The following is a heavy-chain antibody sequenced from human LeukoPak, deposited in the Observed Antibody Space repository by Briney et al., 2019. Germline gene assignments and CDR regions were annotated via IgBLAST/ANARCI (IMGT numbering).Heavy chain of an antibody. CDR3: ARGGSSRQTRPYYYGMDV. CDR2: ISYDGSNK. CDR1: GFTFSSYG. Sequence: GRSLRLSCAASGFTFSSYGMHWVRQAPGKGLERVAVISYDGSNKYYADSVKGRFTISRDNSKNTLYLQMNSLRAEDTAVYYCARGGSSRQTRPYYYGMDVWGQGTTVTVSS. D-gene: IGHD6-13*01. J-gene: IGHJ6*02. V-gene: IGHV3-30*03.